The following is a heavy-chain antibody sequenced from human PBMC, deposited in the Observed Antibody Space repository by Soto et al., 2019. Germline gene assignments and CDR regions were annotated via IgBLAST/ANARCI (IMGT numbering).Heavy chain of an antibody. CDR1: GFDFSNYW. CDR2: INGDGSDI. Sequence: GSLRLSCGASGFDFSNYWMHWVRQAPGKGLVWVSRINGDGSDIKYADSVKGRFTISRDNAKNTVYLQMNSLRADDTAVYYCARDQTTGDWFDAWGQG. CDR3: ARDQTTGDWFDA. V-gene: IGHV3-74*03. J-gene: IGHJ5*02. D-gene: IGHD4-17*01.